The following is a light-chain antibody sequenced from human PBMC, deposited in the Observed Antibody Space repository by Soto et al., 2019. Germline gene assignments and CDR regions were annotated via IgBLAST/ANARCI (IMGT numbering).Light chain of an antibody. Sequence: TEPRTGFGFVGRPVTIYCTGTSSDVGAYNYVSWYQQHPGKAPKLMIYEVTRRPSGVPDRFSGSKSGNTASLNVSGLQAEDEADYYCCSYADNTDYVLGTGTKVTVL. V-gene: IGLV2-8*01. J-gene: IGLJ1*01. CDR3: CSYADNTDYV. CDR2: EVT. CDR1: SSDVGAYNY.